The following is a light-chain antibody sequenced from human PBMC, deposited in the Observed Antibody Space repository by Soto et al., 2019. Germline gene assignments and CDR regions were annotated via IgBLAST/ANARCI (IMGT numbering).Light chain of an antibody. Sequence: EVEMTQSPAMLSVSPGETVALSCRASQSVDMNLAWYQQKGVQAPRLLISGASSRAIGIPVRFSGSGSGTDFTLTISVLQSEVLAVYFCHQYDTWSSFGQGTKLQIK. CDR1: QSVDMN. V-gene: IGKV3-15*01. CDR2: GAS. J-gene: IGKJ2*01. CDR3: HQYDTWSS.